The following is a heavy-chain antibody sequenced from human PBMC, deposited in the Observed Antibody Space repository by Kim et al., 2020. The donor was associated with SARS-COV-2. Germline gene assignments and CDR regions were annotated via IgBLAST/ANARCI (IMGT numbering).Heavy chain of an antibody. Sequence: SETLSLTCTVSGGSISSYYWSWIRQPPGKGLEWTGYIYYSGSTNYNPSLKSRVTISVDTSKNQFSLKLSSVTAADTAVYYCARGSSLTIFGVVGWFDPWG. CDR1: GGSISSYY. D-gene: IGHD3-3*01. CDR2: IYYSGST. J-gene: IGHJ5*02. CDR3: ARGSSLTIFGVVGWFDP. V-gene: IGHV4-59*01.